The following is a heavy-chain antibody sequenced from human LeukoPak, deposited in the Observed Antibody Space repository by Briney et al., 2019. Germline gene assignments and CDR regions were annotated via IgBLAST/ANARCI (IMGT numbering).Heavy chain of an antibody. J-gene: IGHJ3*02. CDR3: ARAGDIVATPDAFDI. D-gene: IGHD5-12*01. CDR2: IYYSGST. V-gene: IGHV4-59*01. Sequence: SETLSLTCTVSGGSISSYYWSWIRQPPGKGLEWIGYIYYSGSTNYNPSLKSRVTISVDTSKNQFSLKLSSVTAADTAVYYCARAGDIVATPDAFDIWGQGTMVTVSS. CDR1: GGSISSYY.